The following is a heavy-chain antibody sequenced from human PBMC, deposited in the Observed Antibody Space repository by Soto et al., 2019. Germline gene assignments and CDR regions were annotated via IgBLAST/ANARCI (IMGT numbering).Heavy chain of an antibody. CDR3: ARGIGYDAQDY. J-gene: IGHJ4*02. CDR1: GFTFSRDC. D-gene: IGHD5-12*01. Sequence: QLGESGGGLVQPGGSRRVSCAASGFTFSRDCMHWVRQGPGEGLVWVSRVSDDGSSTDYADSVKGRFTISRDNAKSKLYLQMEILRAEDSAVYYCARGIGYDAQDYWGQGPLVSVSS. CDR2: VSDDGSST. V-gene: IGHV3-74*01.